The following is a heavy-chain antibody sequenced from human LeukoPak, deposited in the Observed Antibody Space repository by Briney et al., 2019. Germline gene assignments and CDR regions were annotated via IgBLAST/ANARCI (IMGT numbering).Heavy chain of an antibody. CDR2: IYTSGST. Sequence: PSETLPLTCTVSGGSISSYYRSWIRQPAGKGLEWIGRIYTSGSTNYNPSLKSRVTMSVDTSKNQFSLKLSSVTAADTAVYYCARDDCSSTSCYTRGISPDYWGQGTLVTVSS. D-gene: IGHD2-2*02. J-gene: IGHJ4*02. V-gene: IGHV4-4*07. CDR1: GGSISSYY. CDR3: ARDDCSSTSCYTRGISPDY.